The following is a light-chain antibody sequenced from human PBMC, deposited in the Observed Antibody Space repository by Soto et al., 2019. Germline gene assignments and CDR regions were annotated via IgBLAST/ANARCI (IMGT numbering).Light chain of an antibody. CDR3: QHYNNWPPIT. Sequence: EIVMTESPATLSVSPGERATLSCRASQSVSINLAWYQQKPGQAPRLLXYGASTRATGIPARFSGSGSGTELTLTISRLQSEDFAVYYCQHYNNWPPITFGQGTRLEIK. V-gene: IGKV3-15*01. CDR2: GAS. CDR1: QSVSIN. J-gene: IGKJ5*01.